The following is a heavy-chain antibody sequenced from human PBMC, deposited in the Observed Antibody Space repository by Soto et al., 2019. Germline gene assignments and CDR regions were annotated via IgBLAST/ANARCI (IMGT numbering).Heavy chain of an antibody. CDR1: GGTFSSYF. Sequence: QVQLVQSGAEVQKAGSSVKVSCKVSGGTFSSYFINWVRQAPGQGLEWVGGFIPVFGTASYAEKFQGRVTITADESTTTAYLELSSLRPDDTAVYYCARESPSAAAAYYYYGLDVWGQGTTVTVPS. J-gene: IGHJ6*02. V-gene: IGHV1-69*01. D-gene: IGHD6-13*01. CDR2: FIPVFGTA. CDR3: ARESPSAAAAYYYYGLDV.